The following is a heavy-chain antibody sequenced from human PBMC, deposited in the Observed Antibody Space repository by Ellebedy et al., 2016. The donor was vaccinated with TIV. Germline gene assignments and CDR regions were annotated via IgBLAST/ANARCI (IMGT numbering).Heavy chain of an antibody. V-gene: IGHV2-70*04. CDR3: ARILPDSSGWYFDY. D-gene: IGHD6-19*01. J-gene: IGHJ4*02. CDR1: GFSLSTSGMR. Sequence: SGPTLVXPTQTLTLTCTFSGFSLSTSGMRVSWIRQPPGKALEWLARIDWDDDKFYSTSLKTRLTISKDTSKNQVVLTMTNMDPVDTATYYCARILPDSSGWYFDYWGQGTLVTVSS. CDR2: IDWDDDK.